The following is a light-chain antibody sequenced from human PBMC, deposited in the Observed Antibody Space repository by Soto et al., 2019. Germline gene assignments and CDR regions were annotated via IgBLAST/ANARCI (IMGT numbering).Light chain of an antibody. CDR3: QHYGGSQGT. CDR2: GAS. CDR1: QSVASSS. V-gene: IGKV3-20*01. J-gene: IGKJ1*01. Sequence: EIVLTQSPGPLSLSPGERATLSCMASQSVASSSIAWYQQRLGQAPRLLIYGASNRATGIPDRFSGSGSGTDCTLTFSRLDPEDVAVYYCQHYGGSQGTFGQGTKVDIK.